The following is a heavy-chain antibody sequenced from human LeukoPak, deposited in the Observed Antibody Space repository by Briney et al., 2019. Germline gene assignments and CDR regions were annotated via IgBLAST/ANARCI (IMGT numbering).Heavy chain of an antibody. D-gene: IGHD6-19*01. CDR1: GLTFSTYA. CDR2: ISGSGHST. Sequence: SGGSLRLSCAASGLTFSTYAMSWVRQAPGKGLEWVSAISGSGHSTYYADSVKGRFTISRDNSKNTLYLQMNSLRAEDTAVYYCAKDFNRRGKIAVAGTSGHDYWGQGTLVTVSS. CDR3: AKDFNRRGKIAVAGTSGHDY. V-gene: IGHV3-23*01. J-gene: IGHJ4*02.